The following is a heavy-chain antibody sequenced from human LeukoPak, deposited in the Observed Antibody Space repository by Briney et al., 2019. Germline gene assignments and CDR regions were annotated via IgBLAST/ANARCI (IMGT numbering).Heavy chain of an antibody. J-gene: IGHJ4*02. CDR1: GGSISSYY. Sequence: PSETLSLTCTVSGGSISSYYWSWIRQPPGKGLEWIGYIYYSGSTNYNPSLKSRVTISVDTSKNQFSLKLSSVTAADTAVYYCARRIVGAISGWGQGTLVTVSS. CDR2: IYYSGST. CDR3: ARRIVGAISG. D-gene: IGHD1-26*01. V-gene: IGHV4-59*12.